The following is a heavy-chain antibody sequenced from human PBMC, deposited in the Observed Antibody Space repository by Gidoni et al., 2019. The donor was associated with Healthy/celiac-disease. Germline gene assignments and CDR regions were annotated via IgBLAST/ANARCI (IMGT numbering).Heavy chain of an antibody. V-gene: IGHV4-39*01. CDR1: GGSIRSSSYY. D-gene: IGHD3-22*01. CDR2: IYYSGRT. Sequence: QLQLQESGPGLVKPSETLSLTCTVSGGSIRSSSYYWGWIRQPPGKGLEWIGSIYYSGRTDYNPSLKSRVTISVDTSKNQFSLKLSSVTAADTAVYYCASNVGIYYYDSSRGYWGQGTLVTVSS. J-gene: IGHJ4*02. CDR3: ASNVGIYYYDSSRGY.